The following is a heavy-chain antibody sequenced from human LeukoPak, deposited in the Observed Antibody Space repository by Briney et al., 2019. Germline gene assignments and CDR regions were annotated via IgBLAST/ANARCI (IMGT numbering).Heavy chain of an antibody. CDR3: ARGKSQYDYVWGSYRNPDRYFDY. V-gene: IGHV4-34*01. Sequence: PSETLSLTCAVYGGSFSGYYWSWIRQPPGKGLEWIGEINHSGSTNYNPSLMSRVTISVDTSKNQFSLKLSSVTAADTAVYYCARGKSQYDYVWGSYRNPDRYFDYWGQGTLVTVSS. D-gene: IGHD3-16*02. CDR2: INHSGST. CDR1: GGSFSGYY. J-gene: IGHJ4*02.